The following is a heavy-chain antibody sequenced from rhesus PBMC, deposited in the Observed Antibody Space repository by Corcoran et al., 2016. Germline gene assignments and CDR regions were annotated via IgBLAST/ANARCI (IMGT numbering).Heavy chain of an antibody. Sequence: QVTLKESGPALVKPTQTLTLTCTFSGFSISTSVMGVGWIRQPPGKALEWRALIYLDDDKYYSTSLKSMLTISKDTSKNQVVLTMTNMDPVDTATYYCARKSRGDSGYSNYFDYWGQGVLVTVSS. D-gene: IGHD3-28*01. J-gene: IGHJ4*01. CDR1: GFSISTSVMG. CDR2: IYLDDDK. V-gene: IGHV2-174*01. CDR3: ARKSRGDSGYSNYFDY.